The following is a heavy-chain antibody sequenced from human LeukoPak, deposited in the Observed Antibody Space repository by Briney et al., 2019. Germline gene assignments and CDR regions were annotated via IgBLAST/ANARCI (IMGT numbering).Heavy chain of an antibody. CDR1: GFTFSNAW. J-gene: IGHJ4*02. V-gene: IGHV3-15*01. CDR2: IKSKTDGGTT. D-gene: IGHD5-18*01. CDR3: TTDRRRGYSPG. Sequence: PGGSLRLSCAASGFTFSNAWMSWVRLAPGKGLVWVGRIKSKTDGGTTDYAAPVKGRFTISRDDSKNTLYLQMNSLKTEDTAVYYCTTDRRRGYSPGWGQGTLVTVSS.